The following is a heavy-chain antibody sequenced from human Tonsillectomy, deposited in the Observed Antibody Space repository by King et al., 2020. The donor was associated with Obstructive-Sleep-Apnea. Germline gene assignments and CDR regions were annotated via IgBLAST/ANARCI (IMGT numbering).Heavy chain of an antibody. CDR2: IYYSGST. CDR1: GGSISSYY. CDR3: ASARYYYDGMDV. J-gene: IGHJ6*02. Sequence: QLQESGPGLVKPSETLSLTCTVSGGSISSYYWSWIRQPPGKGLEWIGYIYYSGSTNYNPSLKSRVTISVDTSTNQFSLKLNSVTAADTAVYYCASARYYYDGMDVWGQGTTVTVSS. D-gene: IGHD6-6*01. V-gene: IGHV4-59*08.